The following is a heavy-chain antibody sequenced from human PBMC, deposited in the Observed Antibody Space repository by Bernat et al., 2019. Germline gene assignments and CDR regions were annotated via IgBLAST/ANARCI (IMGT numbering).Heavy chain of an antibody. CDR3: AKVLGHDYGVTNWYFDL. D-gene: IGHD4-17*01. V-gene: IGHV3-33*03. J-gene: IGHJ2*01. CDR2: IWSGGSNK. CDR1: GFSFSGYG. Sequence: QVQLVESGGGVVQPGRSLTLSCAASGFSFSGYGMHWVRQAPGKGLEWVAVIWSGGSNKYYADSVKGRFTISRDNSKNTLFLQMNSLRAEDTAVYYCAKVLGHDYGVTNWYFDLWGRGTLVTVSS.